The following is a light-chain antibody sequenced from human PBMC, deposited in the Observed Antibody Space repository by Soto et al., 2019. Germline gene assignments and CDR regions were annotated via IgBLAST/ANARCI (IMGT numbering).Light chain of an antibody. J-gene: IGLJ1*01. V-gene: IGLV1-44*01. CDR3: AAWDDSLNGYV. CDR1: SSNIGAGYD. Sequence: QSVLTQPPSVPGAPGQRVTISCTGSSSNIGAGYDVHWYQQLPGTAPKLLIYSNNQRPSGVPDRFSGSKSGTSASLAISGLQSEDEADYYCAAWDDSLNGYVFGTGTKVTVL. CDR2: SNN.